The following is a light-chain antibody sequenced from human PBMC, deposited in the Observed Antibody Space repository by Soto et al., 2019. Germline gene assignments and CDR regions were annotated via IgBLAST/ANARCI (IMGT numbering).Light chain of an antibody. CDR2: KAS. Sequence: DIEMTQSPSTLSASVGDRVTITCRATQSLNIWLAWYQQKPGKAPKLLISKASSLESGVPSRFSGSGSGTEFSLTICSLQPDDFATYYCQQYKAYSYTFGQGTKLEMK. CDR3: QQYKAYSYT. J-gene: IGKJ2*01. V-gene: IGKV1-5*03. CDR1: QSLNIW.